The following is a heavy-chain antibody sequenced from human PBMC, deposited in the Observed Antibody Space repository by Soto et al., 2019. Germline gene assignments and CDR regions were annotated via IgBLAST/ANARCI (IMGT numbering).Heavy chain of an antibody. CDR1: GFTFSNSA. J-gene: IGHJ4*02. CDR3: TRTNLMY. CDR2: IRSKANNYAT. Sequence: GGSLRLSXAASGFTFSNSAIHWVRQAPGKGLEWVGRIRSKANNYATTYATSVKGRFTISRDDSKNTAYLQMNSLKTEDTAMYYCTRTNLMYWGLGTLVTVSS. D-gene: IGHD2-8*01. V-gene: IGHV3-73*01.